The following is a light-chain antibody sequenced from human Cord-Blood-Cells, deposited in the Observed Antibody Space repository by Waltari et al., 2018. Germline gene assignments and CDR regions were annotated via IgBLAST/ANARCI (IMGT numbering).Light chain of an antibody. V-gene: IGLV2-14*01. CDR2: DVS. J-gene: IGLJ2*01. Sequence: QSALTQPASVSGSPGQSITISCTGTSSDVGGYNYVSWYQQHPGKAPKLMIYDVSNRPSGFSNRFSGSKSGNTASLTISVLQAEDEADYYCISYTGSSTLVFGGGTKLTVL. CDR1: SSDVGGYNY. CDR3: ISYTGSSTLV.